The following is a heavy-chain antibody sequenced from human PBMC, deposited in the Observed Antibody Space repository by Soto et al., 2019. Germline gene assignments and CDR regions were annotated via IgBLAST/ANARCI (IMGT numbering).Heavy chain of an antibody. CDR2: IVGGGGKR. CDR3: AADTRPPYCSGGSCDAFDI. D-gene: IGHD2-15*01. Sequence: SVKVSCKASGFTFTSSAVQWVRQARGQRVEWIGWIVGGGGKRNYAQQFQERVTITRDMSTSTAYMELSSLRSEDTAVYYCAADTRPPYCSGGSCDAFDIWGQGTTVTVSS. CDR1: GFTFTSSA. J-gene: IGHJ3*02. V-gene: IGHV1-58*01.